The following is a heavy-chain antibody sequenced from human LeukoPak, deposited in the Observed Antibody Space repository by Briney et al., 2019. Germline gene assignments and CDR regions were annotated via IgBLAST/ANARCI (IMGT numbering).Heavy chain of an antibody. CDR3: AKDHAQAMDV. Sequence: GGSLRLSCVASAFTFSRSGMHWVRQAPGKGLEWVAFIRTDGSDKYYADSVKGRFSISRDKSKNTLYLQMNSLRAEDTAMYYCAKDHAQAMDVWGQGNTVTVSS. CDR2: IRTDGSDK. V-gene: IGHV3-30*02. D-gene: IGHD2-2*01. J-gene: IGHJ6*02. CDR1: AFTFSRSG.